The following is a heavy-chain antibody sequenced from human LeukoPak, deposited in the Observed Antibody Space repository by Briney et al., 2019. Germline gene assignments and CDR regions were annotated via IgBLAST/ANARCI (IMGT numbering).Heavy chain of an antibody. CDR3: ARDWAGYYDILAGYYPLDY. CDR2: ISAYNGNT. V-gene: IGHV1-18*01. D-gene: IGHD3-9*01. CDR1: GYTFTSYG. J-gene: IGHJ4*02. Sequence: ASVKVSCKASGYTFTSYGISWVRQAPGQGLEWMGWISAYNGNTNYAQKLQGRVTMTTDTSTSTAYMELRSLRSDDTAVYYCARDWAGYYDILAGYYPLDYWGQGTLVTVSS.